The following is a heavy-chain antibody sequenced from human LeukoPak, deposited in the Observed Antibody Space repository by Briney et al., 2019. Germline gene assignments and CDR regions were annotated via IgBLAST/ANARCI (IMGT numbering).Heavy chain of an antibody. CDR2: ISSSSSTI. D-gene: IGHD3-22*01. J-gene: IGHJ6*02. Sequence: GGSLRLSCAASGFTFSSYSMNWVRQAPGKGLEWVSYISSSSSTIYYADSVKGRFTISRDNSKNTLYLQMNSLRAEDTAVYYCARTLVVVMYYGMDVWGQGTTVTVSS. CDR3: ARTLVVVMYYGMDV. CDR1: GFTFSSYS. V-gene: IGHV3-48*01.